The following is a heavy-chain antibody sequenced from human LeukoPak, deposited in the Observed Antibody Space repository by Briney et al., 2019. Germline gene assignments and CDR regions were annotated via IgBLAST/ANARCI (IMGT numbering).Heavy chain of an antibody. Sequence: GGSLRLSCAASGFTFSSYWMHWVRQAPGKGLVWVSRISTDGSSTTYADSVKGRFTISRDNAKNTLYLQMNSQRAEDTAVDYCERAGANSSPAGPWGQGTLVTVSS. CDR3: ERAGANSSPAGP. CDR2: ISTDGSST. CDR1: GFTFSSYW. D-gene: IGHD6-13*01. V-gene: IGHV3-74*01. J-gene: IGHJ5*02.